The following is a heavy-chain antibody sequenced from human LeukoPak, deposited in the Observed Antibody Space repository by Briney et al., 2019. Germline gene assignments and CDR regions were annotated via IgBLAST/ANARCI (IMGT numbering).Heavy chain of an antibody. V-gene: IGHV3-7*03. CDR2: IKQDGSQK. CDR1: GFTFSSYW. Sequence: GGSLRLSCAASGFTFSSYWMSWVRQAPGKGLEWVANIKQDGSQKYYVDSVKGRFSISRDNAKNSLYLQMNSLRVEDTAVYYCARDGRPLDYWGQGTLVTVSS. CDR3: ARDGRPLDY. J-gene: IGHJ4*02.